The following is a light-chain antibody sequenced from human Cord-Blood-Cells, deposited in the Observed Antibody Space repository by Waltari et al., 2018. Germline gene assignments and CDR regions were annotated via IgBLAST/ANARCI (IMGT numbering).Light chain of an antibody. CDR3: SSYTSGSTWV. CDR1: SSDVGGYNY. J-gene: IGLJ3*02. V-gene: IGLV2-14*01. Sequence: QSALTQPASVSGSPGQSITISCTGTSSDVGGYNYVSWYQQHPGKAPKLTIYDVSKRASGVSSRFSGSKSGNTASLTISGLQAEDEADYYCSSYTSGSTWVFGGGTKLTVL. CDR2: DVS.